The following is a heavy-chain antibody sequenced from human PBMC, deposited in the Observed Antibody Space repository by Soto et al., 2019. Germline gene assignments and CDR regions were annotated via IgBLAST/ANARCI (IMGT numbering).Heavy chain of an antibody. J-gene: IGHJ6*02. Sequence: HVQLVESGGGLVEPGGPLRLSCAASGFSFSDYYVNWIRQAPGKGLEWISYTGRSLYPIYYADSVKGRFSISRDSAKNSVFLQMNSLRVEDTAVYYCARDNRSFWNGYYRRYDYYGMDVWAEGPRSSSP. D-gene: IGHD3-3*01. CDR1: GFSFSDYY. V-gene: IGHV3-11*01. CDR2: TGRSLYPI. CDR3: ARDNRSFWNGYYRRYDYYGMDV.